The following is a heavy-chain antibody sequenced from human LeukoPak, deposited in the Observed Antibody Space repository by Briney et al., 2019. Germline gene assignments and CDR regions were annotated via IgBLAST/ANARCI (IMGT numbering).Heavy chain of an antibody. CDR3: ARDLSGTYYYGSGSYYFDY. CDR1: GYTFTSYY. D-gene: IGHD3-10*01. J-gene: IGHJ4*02. CDR2: INPSGGST. V-gene: IGHV1-46*01. Sequence: GASVKVSCKASGYTFTSYYMHWVRQAPGQGLEWMGIINPSGGSTSYAQKFQGRVTMTRDTSTSTAYMELRSLRSDDTAVYYCARDLSGTYYYGSGSYYFDYWGQGTLVTVSS.